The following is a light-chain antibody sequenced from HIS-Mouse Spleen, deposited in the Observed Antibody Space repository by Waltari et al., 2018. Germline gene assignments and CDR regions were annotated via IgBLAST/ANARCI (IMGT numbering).Light chain of an antibody. J-gene: IGLJ3*02. V-gene: IGLV3-25*03. CDR1: ALPKQY. CDR2: KDS. Sequence: SYELTQPPSVSVSPGQMARITCSGDALPKQYAYWYQQKPGQAPVLVIYKDSERPSGIPERFSGSSSGTTVTLTISGVQAEDEADYYCQSADSSGTGWVFGGGTKLTVL. CDR3: QSADSSGTGWV.